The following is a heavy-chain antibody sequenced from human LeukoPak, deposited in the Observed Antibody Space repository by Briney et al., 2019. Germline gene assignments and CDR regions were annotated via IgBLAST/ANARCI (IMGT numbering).Heavy chain of an antibody. V-gene: IGHV4-61*09. J-gene: IGHJ4*02. CDR2: IYTSGST. D-gene: IGHD3-22*01. CDR3: ARMDSSGYPAIDY. CDR1: GGSISSGSYY. Sequence: SQTLSLTCTVSGGSISSGSYYWSWIRQPAGKGLEWIGHIYTSGSTNYNPSLKSRVTISVDTSKNQFSLKLSSVTAADTAVYYCARMDSSGYPAIDYWGQGTLVTVSS.